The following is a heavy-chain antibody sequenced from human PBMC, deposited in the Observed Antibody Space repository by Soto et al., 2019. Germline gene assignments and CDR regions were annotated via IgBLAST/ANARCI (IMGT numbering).Heavy chain of an antibody. J-gene: IGHJ4*02. CDR2: IYHSGST. CDR3: ASYDILTGYGYFDY. CDR1: SGSISSSNW. D-gene: IGHD3-9*01. Sequence: SETLSLTCAVSSGSISSSNWWSWVRQPPGKGLEWIGEIYHSGSTNYNPSLKSRVTISVDKSKNQFSLKLSSVTAADTAVYYCASYDILTGYGYFDYWGQGTLVTVSS. V-gene: IGHV4-4*02.